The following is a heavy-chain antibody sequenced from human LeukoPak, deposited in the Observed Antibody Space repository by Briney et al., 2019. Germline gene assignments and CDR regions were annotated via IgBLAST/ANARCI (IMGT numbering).Heavy chain of an antibody. J-gene: IGHJ4*02. CDR2: IAYDGSRA. CDR1: GFTFGSYG. Sequence: PGRSLRLSCAGSGFTFGSYGIHWFRQTPGKGLEWVAVIAYDGSRAFYADSVKGRFTISRDNSKNTMSVQMDDLRAEDTAVYYCTRYNNDHFDYWGQGTLVTVSS. CDR3: TRYNNDHFDY. D-gene: IGHD1-14*01. V-gene: IGHV3-33*01.